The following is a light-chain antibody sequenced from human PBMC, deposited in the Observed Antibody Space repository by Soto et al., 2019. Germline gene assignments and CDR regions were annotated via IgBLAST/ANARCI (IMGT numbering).Light chain of an antibody. J-gene: IGLJ2*01. CDR1: SSNIGSNF. CDR2: RNN. CDR3: AAWDDSLSGVL. V-gene: IGLV1-47*01. Sequence: QSVLTQPPSASGTPGQRVTISCSGSSSNIGSNFVYWYQQFPGAAPKLLIYRNNQRPSGVPDRFSGSKSGTSASLAISGLRSDDEADYFCAAWDDSLSGVLFGGGTNLTVL.